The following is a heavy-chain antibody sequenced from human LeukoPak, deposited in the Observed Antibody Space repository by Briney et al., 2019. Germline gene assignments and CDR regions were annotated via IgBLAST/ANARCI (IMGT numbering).Heavy chain of an antibody. V-gene: IGHV4-30-2*01. CDR1: GGSISSGHSS. Sequence: SQTLSLTCAVSGGSISSGHSSWHWFRQPPGKGLEWIGYIYHSGSTYYNPSLKSRVAISVDRSKNQFSLKLRSVTAAGTALYYCARGGTAFDIWGQGTMVTVSS. J-gene: IGHJ3*02. CDR3: ARGGTAFDI. CDR2: IYHSGST. D-gene: IGHD1-26*01.